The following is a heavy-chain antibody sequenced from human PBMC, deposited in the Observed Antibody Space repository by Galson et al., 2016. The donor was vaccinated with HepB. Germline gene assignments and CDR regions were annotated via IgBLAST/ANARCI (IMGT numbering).Heavy chain of an antibody. D-gene: IGHD3-10*01. CDR2: ISHDGSYE. V-gene: IGHV3-30*03. Sequence: SLRLSCAASGFIFSDYGIHWVRQPPGKGLEWVAVISHDGSYEYYADSLKGRFTISRDNTKNTLYLQMNSLRADDTALYFCARLLSSATTANDAFDVWGQGTMVTVSS. CDR1: GFIFSDYG. J-gene: IGHJ3*01. CDR3: ARLLSSATTANDAFDV.